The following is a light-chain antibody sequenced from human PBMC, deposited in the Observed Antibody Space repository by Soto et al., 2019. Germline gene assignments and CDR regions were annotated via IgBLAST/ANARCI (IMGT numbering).Light chain of an antibody. CDR3: MQSTQLPPT. J-gene: IGKJ5*01. CDR1: RSLLHITGETF. V-gene: IGKV2D-29*02. CDR2: QVS. Sequence: DVVMTQTPLSLSVAPGQPASISWKCSRSLLHITGETFLSWYSQKPGQSPQVLIYQVSTRVSGVPDRFSGSGSGTDFTLEISRVETDDVGIYYCMQSTQLPPTFGQGTRLEIK.